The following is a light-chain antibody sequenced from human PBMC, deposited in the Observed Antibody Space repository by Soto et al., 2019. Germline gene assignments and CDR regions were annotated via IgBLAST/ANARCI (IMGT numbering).Light chain of an antibody. CDR2: QVT. Sequence: QSVLTQPPSASGSLGQSVTISCTGTSSDVGGYNYVSWHQQHPGKAPKVMIYQVTKRPPGVPARFSASKSGNTASLTVSGLQAEDEADYYCCSFAGGGNPVLLGGGTKLTVL. CDR1: SSDVGGYNY. CDR3: CSFAGGGNPVL. V-gene: IGLV2-8*01. J-gene: IGLJ2*01.